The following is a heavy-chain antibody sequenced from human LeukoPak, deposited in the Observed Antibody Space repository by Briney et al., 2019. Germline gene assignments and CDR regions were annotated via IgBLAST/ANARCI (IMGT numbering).Heavy chain of an antibody. CDR2: IGTAGDT. CDR1: GFTFSSYD. V-gene: IGHV3-13*01. Sequence: GGSLRLSCAASGFTFSSYDMHWVRQATGKGLEWVSAIGTAGDTHYPGSVKGRFTISRENAKNSLYLQMNSLTAEDTAVYYCAKGSAVGRPYYFDSWGQGTLVTVSS. CDR3: AKGSAVGRPYYFDS. D-gene: IGHD6-6*01. J-gene: IGHJ4*02.